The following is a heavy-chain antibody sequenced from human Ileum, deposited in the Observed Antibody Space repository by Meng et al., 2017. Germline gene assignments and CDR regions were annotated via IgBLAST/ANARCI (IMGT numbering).Heavy chain of an antibody. V-gene: IGHV1-3*01. CDR2: ITAGNGNT. J-gene: IGHJ4*02. CDR3: ARDMPYSSGSFDY. Sequence: QVHVVQSGAEGKKPGASVKVSCKASGFTFVSYAIYWVRQAPGQGLEWMGWITAGNGNTKYSQKFQGRVTITRDTSASAVYMELSNLKFEDTAVYYCARDMPYSSGSFDYWGQGTLVTVSS. D-gene: IGHD3-10*01. CDR1: GFTFVSYA.